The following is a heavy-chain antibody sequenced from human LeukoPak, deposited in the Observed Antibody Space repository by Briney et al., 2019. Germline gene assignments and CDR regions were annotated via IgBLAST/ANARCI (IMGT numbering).Heavy chain of an antibody. D-gene: IGHD3-22*01. CDR1: GFTFSSYS. V-gene: IGHV3-48*04. CDR3: PRGSGYYYDSSGYYPCFDY. CDR2: ISSSSSTI. J-gene: IGHJ4*02. Sequence: GGSLRLSCAASGFTFSSYSMNWVRQAPGKGLEWVSYISSSSSTIYYADSVKGRFTISRDNAKNSLYLQMNSLRAEDTAVYYCPRGSGYYYDSSGYYPCFDYWGQGTLVTVSS.